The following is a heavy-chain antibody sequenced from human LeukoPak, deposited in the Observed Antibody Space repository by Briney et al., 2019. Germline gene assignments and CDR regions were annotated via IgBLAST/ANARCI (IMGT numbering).Heavy chain of an antibody. CDR1: GGSISSYY. J-gene: IGHJ4*02. CDR3: ASQRHSSGWDNDC. D-gene: IGHD6-19*01. Sequence: SETLSLTCTVSGGSISSYYWSWIRQPAGKGLEWIGRIYTSGSTNYNPSLKSRVTISVDTSKNQFSLKLSSVTAADTPVYYCASQRHSSGWDNDCWGQGTLVTVTS. CDR2: IYTSGST. V-gene: IGHV4-4*07.